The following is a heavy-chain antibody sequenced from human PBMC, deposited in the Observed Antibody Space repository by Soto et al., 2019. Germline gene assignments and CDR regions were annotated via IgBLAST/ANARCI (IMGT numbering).Heavy chain of an antibody. CDR1: GGSISSGGYY. J-gene: IGHJ4*02. Sequence: QVQLQESSPGLVKPSQTLSLTCTVSGGSISSGGYYWSWIRQHPGKGLEWIGYIYYSGSTYYNPSLKSRVTISVDTSKNQFSLKLSSVTAADTAVYYCARGVTMVRGVIHTPYFDYWGQGTLVTVSS. D-gene: IGHD3-10*01. CDR2: IYYSGST. CDR3: ARGVTMVRGVIHTPYFDY. V-gene: IGHV4-31*03.